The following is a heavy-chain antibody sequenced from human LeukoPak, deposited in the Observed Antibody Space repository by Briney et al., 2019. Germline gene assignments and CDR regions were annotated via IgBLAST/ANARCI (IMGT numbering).Heavy chain of an antibody. CDR1: GFTFSSYA. J-gene: IGHJ4*02. CDR3: AKAASYGSGSYYTYYFDY. CDR2: ISGSGGST. V-gene: IGHV3-23*01. Sequence: PGGSLRLSCAASGFTFSSYAMSWVRQAPGKGLEWVSAISGSGGSTYYADSVKGRFTISRDNSKNTLYLQMNSLRAEDTAVYYCAKAASYGSGSYYTYYFDYWGQGTLVTVSS. D-gene: IGHD3-10*01.